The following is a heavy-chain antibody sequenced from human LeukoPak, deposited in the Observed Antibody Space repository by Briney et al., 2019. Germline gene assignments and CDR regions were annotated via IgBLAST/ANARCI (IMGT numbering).Heavy chain of an antibody. Sequence: GGSLRLSCTASGFTFSSNAMHWVRQAPGKGLEWVTFIRYDGNEIYYADSVKGRFTVSRDNSKNTLYLQMNPLRVDDTGVYYCARERDRRGYFDYWGQGTLVTVSS. J-gene: IGHJ4*02. CDR1: GFTFSSNA. CDR2: IRYDGNEI. D-gene: IGHD1-26*01. CDR3: ARERDRRGYFDY. V-gene: IGHV3-30*02.